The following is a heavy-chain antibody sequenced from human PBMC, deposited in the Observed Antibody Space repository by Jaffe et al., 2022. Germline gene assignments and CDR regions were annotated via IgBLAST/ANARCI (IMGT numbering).Heavy chain of an antibody. CDR2: INSDGSST. D-gene: IGHD5-12*01. CDR3: ARGSPGEWLRLNTRDTFFY. CDR1: GFTFSSYW. Sequence: EVQLVESGGGLVQPGGSLRLSCAASGFTFSSYWMHWVRQAPGKGLVWVSRINSDGSSTSYADSVKGRFTISRDNAKNTLYLQMNSLRAEDTAVYYCARGSPGEWLRLNTRDTFFYWGQGTLVTVSS. V-gene: IGHV3-74*01. J-gene: IGHJ4*02.